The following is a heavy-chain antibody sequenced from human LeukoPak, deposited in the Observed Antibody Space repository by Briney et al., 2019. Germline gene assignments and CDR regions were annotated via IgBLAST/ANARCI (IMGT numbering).Heavy chain of an antibody. V-gene: IGHV3-30*02. J-gene: IGHJ3*01. CDR3: AEDRVHVDAFDL. CDR1: GFIFRDFG. CDR2: IRTDGTNQ. Sequence: PGGSLRLSCAASGFIFRDFGMHWVRQAPGRGLEWLTFIRTDGTNQYYADSVKGRFTISRDNSKDTMFLQMNNVRPDDTATYYCAEDRVHVDAFDLWGQGTFVTVSS.